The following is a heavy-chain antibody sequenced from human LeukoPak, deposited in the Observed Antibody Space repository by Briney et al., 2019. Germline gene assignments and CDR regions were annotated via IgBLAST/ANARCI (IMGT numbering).Heavy chain of an antibody. CDR2: IYYSGST. J-gene: IGHJ4*02. V-gene: IGHV4-39*01. D-gene: IGHD3-10*01. Sequence: SETLSLTCTVSGGSISSSSYYWGWIRRPPGKGLEWIGSIYYSGSTYYNPSLKSRVTISVDTSKNQFSLKLSSVTAADTAVYYCAGGSGSFLFDYWGQGTLVTVSS. CDR3: AGGSGSFLFDY. CDR1: GGSISSSSYY.